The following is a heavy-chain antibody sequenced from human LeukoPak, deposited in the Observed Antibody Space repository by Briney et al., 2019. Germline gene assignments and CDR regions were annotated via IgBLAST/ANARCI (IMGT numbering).Heavy chain of an antibody. D-gene: IGHD6-13*01. CDR3: ARAGSSWPYYYYMDV. Sequence: SETLSLTCTVSGGSISSSSYYWGWIRQPPGKGLEWIGSIYYSGSTYYNPSLKSRVTISVDTSKNQFSLKLSSVTAADTAVYYCARAGSSWPYYYYMDVWGKGTTVTISS. J-gene: IGHJ6*03. CDR2: IYYSGST. V-gene: IGHV4-39*07. CDR1: GGSISSSSYY.